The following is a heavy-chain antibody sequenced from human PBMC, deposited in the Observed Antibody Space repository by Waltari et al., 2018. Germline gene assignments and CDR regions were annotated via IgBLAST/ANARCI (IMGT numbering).Heavy chain of an antibody. CDR2: IYYSGST. CDR1: GGPISSTSYY. CDR3: ARAGPPYAAGIRAFDI. Sequence: QLQLQESGPGLVKPSETLSLPCTVSGGPISSTSYYWGWISQPPGKGLEWIGSIYYSGSTYYNPSLKSRVTISVDTSKNQFSLKLSSVTAADTAVYYCARAGPPYAAGIRAFDIWGQGTMVTVSS. V-gene: IGHV4-39*07. D-gene: IGHD6-13*01. J-gene: IGHJ3*02.